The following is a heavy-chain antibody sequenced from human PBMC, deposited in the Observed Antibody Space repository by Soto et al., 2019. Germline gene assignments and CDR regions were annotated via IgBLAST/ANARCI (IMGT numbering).Heavy chain of an antibody. CDR2: IIPIFGTA. CDR3: AREWSIAARRGGYYFDY. CDR1: GCTFSSYA. J-gene: IGHJ4*02. V-gene: IGHV1-69*13. D-gene: IGHD6-6*01. Sequence: SVKVSCKASGCTFSSYAISWVRQAPGQGLEWMGGIIPIFGTANYAQKFQGRVTITADESTSTAYMELSSLRSEDTAVYYCAREWSIAARRGGYYFDYWGQGTLVTVSS.